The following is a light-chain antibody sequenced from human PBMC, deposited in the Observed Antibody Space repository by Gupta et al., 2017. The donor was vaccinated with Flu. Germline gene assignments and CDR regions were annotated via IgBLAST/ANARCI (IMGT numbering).Light chain of an antibody. J-gene: IGKJ1*01. CDR3: QQSYVTPRT. V-gene: IGKV1-39*01. CDR2: AVS. CDR1: QSVSNN. Sequence: DIQMTQSPSSLSASVGDRVTITCRTGQSVSNNLNWYQQKPGRAPKLLIYAVSSLQRGVPSRFSGSGSRTDFTLTISSLQPEDFATYFCQQSYVTPRTFGQGTKVEIK.